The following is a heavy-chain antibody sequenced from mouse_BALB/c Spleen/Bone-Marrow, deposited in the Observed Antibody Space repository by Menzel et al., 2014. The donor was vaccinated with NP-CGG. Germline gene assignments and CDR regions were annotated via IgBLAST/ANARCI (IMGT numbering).Heavy chain of an antibody. Sequence: DVMLVESGGGLVQPGGSMKLSCVASGFTFSNYWMTWVRQSPEKGLEWVAEIRLKSNNYATHYAESVKGRFTISRDDSKGSVCLQMNNLRAEDSGIYYCTRVLRLFDYWGQGTTLTVSS. CDR2: IRLKSNNYAT. V-gene: IGHV6-6*02. D-gene: IGHD1-2*01. CDR3: TRVLRLFDY. CDR1: GFTFSNYW. J-gene: IGHJ2*01.